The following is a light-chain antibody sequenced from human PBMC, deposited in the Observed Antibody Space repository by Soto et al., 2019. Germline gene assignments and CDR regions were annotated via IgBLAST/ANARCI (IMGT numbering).Light chain of an antibody. J-gene: IGKJ3*01. CDR2: AAS. CDR3: QLRAT. Sequence: DIQMTQSPSSLSASVGDRVTITCRASQSISSYLNWYQQKPGKAPKLLIYAASSLQSGVPSRFSGSGSGTDFTLTISSLQPEDFATYYCQLRATLGPGTKVDIK. CDR1: QSISSY. V-gene: IGKV1-39*01.